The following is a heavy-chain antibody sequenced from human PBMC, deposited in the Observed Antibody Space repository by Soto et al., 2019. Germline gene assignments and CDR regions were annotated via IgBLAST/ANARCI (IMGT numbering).Heavy chain of an antibody. CDR1: GQSFSGHS. CDR3: ARGSGIVALPGELEDVNYDY. V-gene: IGHV4-34*01. J-gene: IGHJ4*02. D-gene: IGHD1-1*01. Sequence: QVQLQQWGAGLVKPSETLSLSCAVYGQSFSGHSWAWIRQPPGKGLEWIGEINESGSTYYNPSLKSRVTISTGTSKNQFSLKLSSVSAEDTAAYFCARGSGIVALPGELEDVNYDYWGQGTLVNVSS. CDR2: INESGST.